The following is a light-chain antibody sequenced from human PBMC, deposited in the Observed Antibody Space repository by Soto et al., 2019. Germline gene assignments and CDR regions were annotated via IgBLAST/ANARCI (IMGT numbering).Light chain of an antibody. J-gene: IGKJ1*01. Sequence: DIVMTESPATLSVSPGESATLSCRASQSVTSNYLAWYEQKPGQAPRLLIFGASIRATGIPDRFIGSGSGTDFTLTISRLQPEDFAVYYCQHYVTSLTTFGQGTKVDI. CDR3: QHYVTSLTT. CDR1: QSVTSNY. CDR2: GAS. V-gene: IGKV3-20*01.